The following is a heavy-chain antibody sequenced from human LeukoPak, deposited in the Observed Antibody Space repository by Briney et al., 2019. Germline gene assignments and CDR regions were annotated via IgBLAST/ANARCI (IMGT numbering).Heavy chain of an antibody. CDR3: AKDSLTTSLDY. CDR1: GFTFSSYP. J-gene: IGHJ4*02. D-gene: IGHD1-1*01. CDR2: ISGSGDNT. V-gene: IGHV3-23*01. Sequence: GGSLRLSCAASGFTFSSYPMSWVRQAPGKGLEWVSSISGSGDNTYYADSVKGRFTISRDNSKNTLYLQFDRLRDEDTAVYYCAKDSLTTSLDYWGQGTLVTVSS.